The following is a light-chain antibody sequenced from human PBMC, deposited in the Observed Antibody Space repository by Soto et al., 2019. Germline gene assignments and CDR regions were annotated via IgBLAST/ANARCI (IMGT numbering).Light chain of an antibody. Sequence: QMTQSPSFVSASVGDRVTITCRASHAISAWVAWYQVKSGKPPKVLISSASKLERGVPSRFSGSGSGTEFTLTVAGVQPEDFATYFCQQGDTLPLTFGGGTRVEMK. CDR3: QQGDTLPLT. V-gene: IGKV1-12*01. CDR2: SAS. CDR1: HAISAW. J-gene: IGKJ4*01.